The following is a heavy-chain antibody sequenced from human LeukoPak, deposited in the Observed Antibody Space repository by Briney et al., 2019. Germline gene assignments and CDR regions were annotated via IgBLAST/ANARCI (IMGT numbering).Heavy chain of an antibody. CDR1: GYTFTSYY. CDR2: INPSGGGT. CDR3: ARDKQNYYDGSVYSY. V-gene: IGHV1-46*01. D-gene: IGHD3-22*01. J-gene: IGHJ4*02. Sequence: ASVKVSCKASGYTFTSYYMHWVRQAPGQGLEWMGIINPSGGGTSYAQKFQGRVTMTRDTSTSTVYMELSSLRSEDTAVYYCARDKQNYYDGSVYSYWGQGTLVTVSS.